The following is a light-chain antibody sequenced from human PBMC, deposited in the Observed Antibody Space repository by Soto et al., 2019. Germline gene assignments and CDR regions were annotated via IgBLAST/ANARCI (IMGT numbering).Light chain of an antibody. CDR2: DVT. CDR3: SSYTSSSTPLV. J-gene: IGLJ3*02. Sequence: QSALTQPASVSGSPGQSITISCTGTSSDVGGYNYVSRYQQHPGKAPKLMIYDVTNRPSGVSNRFSGSKSGNTASLTISGLQAEDVADYYCSSYTSSSTPLVFGGGTKLTVL. V-gene: IGLV2-14*01. CDR1: SSDVGGYNY.